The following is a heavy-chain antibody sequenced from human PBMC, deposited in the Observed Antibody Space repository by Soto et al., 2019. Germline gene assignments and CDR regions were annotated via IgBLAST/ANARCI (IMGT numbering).Heavy chain of an antibody. CDR3: ASAGVGYCSSTSCVFDY. J-gene: IGHJ4*02. D-gene: IGHD2-2*01. CDR1: GGSVSSGSYY. V-gene: IGHV4-61*01. Sequence: PSETLSLTCTVSGGSVSSGSYYWSWIRQPPGKGLEWIGYIYYSGSTNYNPSLKSRVTISVDTSKNQFSLKLSSVTAADTAVYYCASAGVGYCSSTSCVFDYWGQGTLVTVSS. CDR2: IYYSGST.